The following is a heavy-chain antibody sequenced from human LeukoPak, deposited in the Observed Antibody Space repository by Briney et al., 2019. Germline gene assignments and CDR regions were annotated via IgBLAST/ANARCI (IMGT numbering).Heavy chain of an antibody. Sequence: PSQTLSLTCAVSGGSISSGGYSWSWIRQPPGKGLEWIGYIYHSGSTYYNPSLKSRVTISVDTSKNQFSLKLSSVTAADTAVYYCARDGVYYGSGANWFDPWGQGTLVTVSP. CDR1: GGSISSGGYS. V-gene: IGHV4-30-2*01. J-gene: IGHJ5*02. D-gene: IGHD3-10*01. CDR3: ARDGVYYGSGANWFDP. CDR2: IYHSGST.